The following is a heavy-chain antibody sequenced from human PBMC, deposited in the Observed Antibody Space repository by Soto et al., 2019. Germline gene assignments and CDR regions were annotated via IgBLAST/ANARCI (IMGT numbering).Heavy chain of an antibody. J-gene: IGHJ6*02. CDR3: AKAGDTNYYDSSGYNPYYYYGMDV. D-gene: IGHD3-22*01. Sequence: PGGSLRLSCAASGFTFSSYAMSWVRQAPGKGLEWVSAISGSGGSTYYADSVKGRFTISRDNSKNTLYLQMNSLRAEDTAVYYCAKAGDTNYYDSSGYNPYYYYGMDVWGQGTTVTVSS. CDR1: GFTFSSYA. CDR2: ISGSGGST. V-gene: IGHV3-23*01.